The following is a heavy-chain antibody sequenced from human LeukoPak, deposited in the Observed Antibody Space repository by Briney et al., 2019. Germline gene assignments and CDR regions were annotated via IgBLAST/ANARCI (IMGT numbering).Heavy chain of an antibody. Sequence: PGGSLRLSCAASGFTFSSYNMNWVRQAPGKGLEWVSSISSFSSYIYYADSVKGRFTISRDNSQNRLFLQMNSLRAEDTAVYYCAKDVASQFDSSGYRSDWGQGALVTVSS. V-gene: IGHV3-21*06. J-gene: IGHJ4*02. CDR1: GFTFSSYN. D-gene: IGHD6-19*01. CDR2: ISSFSSYI. CDR3: AKDVASQFDSSGYRSD.